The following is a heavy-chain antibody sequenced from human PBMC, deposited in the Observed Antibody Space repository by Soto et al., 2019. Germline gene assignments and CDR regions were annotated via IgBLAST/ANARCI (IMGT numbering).Heavy chain of an antibody. CDR3: ARWASQLYRWRPDFDY. J-gene: IGHJ4*02. CDR2: ISAYNGNT. D-gene: IGHD2-8*02. V-gene: IGHV1-18*01. CDR1: GYGFASCG. Sequence: GASVKATCKACGYGFASCGRRWVRQAPGQGLEWMGWISAYNGNTNYAQKLPGRVTMTPDTSTSTAYMELRSLRSDDTAVYYCARWASQLYRWRPDFDYWAQGTLVTVSS.